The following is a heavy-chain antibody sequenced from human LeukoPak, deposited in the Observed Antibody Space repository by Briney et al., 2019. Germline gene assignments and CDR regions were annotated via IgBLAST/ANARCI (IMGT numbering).Heavy chain of an antibody. V-gene: IGHV4-34*01. CDR1: GGSFSGYY. Sequence: SQTLSPTCAVYGGSFSGYYWSWIRHPPGDGLEWIGEINHSGSTNSNPSLKSRVTMSVDTSKNQSSLKLSSVTAADTAVYYCSSLPAPYGSGSPRLYYGIDVWGKGTTVTVSS. CDR3: SSLPAPYGSGSPRLYYGIDV. J-gene: IGHJ6*04. CDR2: INHSGST. D-gene: IGHD3-10*01.